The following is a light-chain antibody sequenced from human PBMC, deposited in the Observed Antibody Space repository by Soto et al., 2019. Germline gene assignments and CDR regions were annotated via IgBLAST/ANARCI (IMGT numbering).Light chain of an antibody. J-gene: IGLJ1*01. Sequence: QSVLTQPASVSVSPGQSITISCTGTSSDVGSYNYVSWYQQHPGKAPKLMIYEVSDRPSGISSRCSGSKSGNTASLTISGLQTEDEADYYSSSYTSSSTLFGTGTKVTVL. CDR3: SSYTSSSTL. V-gene: IGLV2-14*01. CDR2: EVS. CDR1: SSDVGSYNY.